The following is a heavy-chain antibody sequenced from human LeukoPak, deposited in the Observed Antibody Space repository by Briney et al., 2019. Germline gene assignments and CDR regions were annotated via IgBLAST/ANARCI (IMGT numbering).Heavy chain of an antibody. D-gene: IGHD2-2*01. CDR2: INPNSGGT. CDR3: ARVPCLTTTCDPRNWFDP. CDR1: GYSFADYY. V-gene: IGHV1-2*02. J-gene: IGHJ5*02. Sequence: ASVKVSCKGSGYSFADYYIHWVRQAPGQRLEWMGWINPNSGGTNYAQKFQGRVTMTSDTSISTAYMELSSLRSDDTAVYYCARVPCLTTTCDPRNWFDPWGQGTLVTVSS.